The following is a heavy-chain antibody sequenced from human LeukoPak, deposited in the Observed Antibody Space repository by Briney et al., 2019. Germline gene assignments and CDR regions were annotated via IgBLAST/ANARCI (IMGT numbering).Heavy chain of an antibody. D-gene: IGHD1-7*01. CDR3: ARVNNWNYDFDY. V-gene: IGHV4-59*01. Sequence: SETLSLTCTLSGGSISIYYWSWIRQPPGKGLEWIGYIYYSGSTNYNPSLKSRVTISVDTSKNQFSLKLSSVTAADTAVYYCARVNNWNYDFDYWGQGTLVTVSS. CDR1: GGSISIYY. CDR2: IYYSGST. J-gene: IGHJ4*02.